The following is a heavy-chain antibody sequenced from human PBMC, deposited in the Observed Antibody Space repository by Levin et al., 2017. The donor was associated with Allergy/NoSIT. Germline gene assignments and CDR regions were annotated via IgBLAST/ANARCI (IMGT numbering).Heavy chain of an antibody. D-gene: IGHD3-16*01. CDR1: GGSISSSGYY. Sequence: RASETLSLTCTVSGGSISSSGYYWGWIRQPPGKGLEWIGSIYYTGSTYYNPSLKSRVTISVDTSKNQFSLKLSSVTAADTAVYYCARQPAKGEWDFDYWGQGTLVTVSS. CDR3: ARQPAKGEWDFDY. V-gene: IGHV4-39*01. J-gene: IGHJ4*02. CDR2: IYYTGST.